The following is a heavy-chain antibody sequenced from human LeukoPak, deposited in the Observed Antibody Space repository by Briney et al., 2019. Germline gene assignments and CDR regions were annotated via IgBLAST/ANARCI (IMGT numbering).Heavy chain of an antibody. CDR1: GFTFSSYA. CDR2: ISYDGSNK. CDR3: AREMATIVERQTYYYYGMDV. J-gene: IGHJ6*02. D-gene: IGHD5-24*01. Sequence: GGSLRLSCAASGFTFSSYAMHWVRQAPGKGLEWVAVISYDGSNKYYADSVKGRFTISRDNPKNTLYLQMNSLRAEDTAVYYCAREMATIVERQTYYYYGMDVWGQGTTVTVSS. V-gene: IGHV3-30-3*01.